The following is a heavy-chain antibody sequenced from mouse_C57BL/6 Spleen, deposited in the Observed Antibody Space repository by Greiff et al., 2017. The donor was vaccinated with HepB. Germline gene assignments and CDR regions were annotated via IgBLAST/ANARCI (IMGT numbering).Heavy chain of an antibody. Sequence: LKESGPELVKPGASVKISCKASGYSFTDYNMNWVKQSNGKSLEWIGVINPNYGTTSYNQKFKGKATLTVDQSSSTAYMQLNSLTSEDSAVYYCANNLYGSPFYAMDYWGQGTSVTVSS. V-gene: IGHV1-39*01. CDR3: ANNLYGSPFYAMDY. D-gene: IGHD1-1*01. CDR1: GYSFTDYN. CDR2: INPNYGTT. J-gene: IGHJ4*01.